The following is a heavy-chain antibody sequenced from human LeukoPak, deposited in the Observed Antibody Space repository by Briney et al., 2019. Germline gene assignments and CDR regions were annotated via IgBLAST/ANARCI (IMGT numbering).Heavy chain of an antibody. CDR2: ISGSGGST. V-gene: IGHV3-23*01. Sequence: PGGSLRLSCAASGFTFSSYAMSWVRQAPGKGLEWVSAISGSGGSTYYADSVKGRFTISRDNSKNTLYLQMNSLRAEDTAVYYCAKGGGSIAVAGTGAVYYGMDVWGQGTTVTVSS. CDR1: GFTFSSYA. D-gene: IGHD6-19*01. CDR3: AKGGGSIAVAGTGAVYYGMDV. J-gene: IGHJ6*02.